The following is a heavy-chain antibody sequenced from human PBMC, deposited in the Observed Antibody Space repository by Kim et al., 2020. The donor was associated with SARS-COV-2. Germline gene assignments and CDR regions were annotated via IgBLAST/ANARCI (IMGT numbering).Heavy chain of an antibody. CDR1: GFAFSNYG. Sequence: GGSLRLSCRASGFAFSNYGMHWVRQAPGKGLEWVAVVSNDGKDKYYADSVKGRFTISRDNSKDTVYLQMNSLRVEDTAVYSCAKDHSQRKILVCMDVWGQGTTVNVSS. CDR3: AKDHSQRKILVCMDV. J-gene: IGHJ6*02. D-gene: IGHD2-21*01. V-gene: IGHV3-30*18. CDR2: VSNDGKDK.